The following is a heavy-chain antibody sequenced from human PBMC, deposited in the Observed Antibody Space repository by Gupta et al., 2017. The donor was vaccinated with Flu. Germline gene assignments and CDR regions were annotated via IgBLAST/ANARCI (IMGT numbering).Heavy chain of an antibody. CDR3: ATSSGWYQDFDY. CDR1: GFTFSSYA. V-gene: IGHV3-23*01. D-gene: IGHD6-19*01. J-gene: IGHJ4*02. Sequence: EVQLLESGGGLVQPGGSLRLSCAASGFTFSSYAMSWVRQAPGKGLEWVSAISGSGGSTYYADSVKGRFTISRDNSKNTQYLQMKSLRAEDTAVYYCATSSGWYQDFDYWGQGTLVTVYS. CDR2: ISGSGGST.